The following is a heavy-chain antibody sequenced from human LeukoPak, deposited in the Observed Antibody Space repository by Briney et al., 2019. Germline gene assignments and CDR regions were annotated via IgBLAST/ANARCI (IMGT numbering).Heavy chain of an antibody. V-gene: IGHV4-30-4*08. CDR1: GGSISSGDYY. Sequence: KTSQTLSLTCTVSGGSISSGDYYWSWIRQPPGKGLEWIGYIYYSGSTYYNPSLKSRVNISVDTSKNQFSLKLSSVTAADTAVYYCARLYSSSSRGYYYYYYYMDVWGKGTTVTVSS. D-gene: IGHD6-6*01. CDR2: IYYSGST. J-gene: IGHJ6*03. CDR3: ARLYSSSSRGYYYYYYYMDV.